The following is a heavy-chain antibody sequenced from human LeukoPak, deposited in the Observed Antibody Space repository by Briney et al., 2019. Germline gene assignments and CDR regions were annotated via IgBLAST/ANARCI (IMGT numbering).Heavy chain of an antibody. CDR1: GFTFSSYG. J-gene: IGHJ4*02. D-gene: IGHD5-24*01. CDR2: ISYDGSNK. Sequence: QPGGSLRLSCAASGFTFSSYGMHWVRQAPGKGLEWVAVISYDGSNKYYADSVKGRFTISRDNSKNTLYLQMNSLRAEDTAVYYCAKDDGYNTYWGQGTLATVSS. V-gene: IGHV3-30*18. CDR3: AKDDGYNTY.